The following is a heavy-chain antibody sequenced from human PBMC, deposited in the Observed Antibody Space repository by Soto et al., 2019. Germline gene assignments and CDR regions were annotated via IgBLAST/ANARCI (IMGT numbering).Heavy chain of an antibody. V-gene: IGHV1-18*01. J-gene: IGHJ4*02. CDR2: ISAYNGNT. CDR1: GYTFTSYG. CDR3: ARLNPGWNYDY. D-gene: IGHD1-7*01. Sequence: GASVNVSCKASGYTFTSYGISGVRQAPGQGLEWMGWISAYNGNTNYAQKLQGRVTMTTDTSTSTAYMELRSLRSDDTAVYYCARLNPGWNYDYWGQGTLVTVSS.